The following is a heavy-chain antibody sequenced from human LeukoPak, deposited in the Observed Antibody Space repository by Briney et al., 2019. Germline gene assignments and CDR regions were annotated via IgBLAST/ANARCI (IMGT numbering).Heavy chain of an antibody. V-gene: IGHV1-46*01. D-gene: IGHD6-13*01. CDR1: GYIFTNYY. Sequence: GASVTVSCKASGYIFTNYYIHWVRQAPGQGLEWMGLINPSGGTTRYAQNFQGRVTMTRDMSTSTVYMELSSLRSEDTAVYYCARDQSSSWSHYYYMGVWGKGTTVTVSS. CDR2: INPSGGTT. CDR3: ARDQSSSWSHYYYMGV. J-gene: IGHJ6*03.